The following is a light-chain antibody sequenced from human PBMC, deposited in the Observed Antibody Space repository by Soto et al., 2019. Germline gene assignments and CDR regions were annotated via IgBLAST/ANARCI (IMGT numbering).Light chain of an antibody. CDR2: DVF. Sequence: HSVLTQPASVSGSPGQSITISCTGTSNDVGSYNLVSWYQQRPGRAPKLMIYDVFKRLSGVSDRFSGSKSGNTASLTISGLQAEDEAEYHCCAYAGTRTLVFGGGTKLTVL. J-gene: IGLJ2*01. CDR1: SNDVGSYNL. V-gene: IGLV2-23*02. CDR3: CAYAGTRTLV.